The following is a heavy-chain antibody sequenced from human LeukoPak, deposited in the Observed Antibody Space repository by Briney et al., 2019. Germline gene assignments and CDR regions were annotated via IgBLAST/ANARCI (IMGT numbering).Heavy chain of an antibody. Sequence: NPGGSLRLSCAASGFTFSDYYMSWIRQAPGKGLEWVSYISSSGSTIYYADSVKGRFTISRDNAKNSLYLQMNSLRAEDTAVYYCARDPEWYSSSWSTSYYYYMDVWGKGTTVTVSS. D-gene: IGHD6-13*01. CDR3: ARDPEWYSSSWSTSYYYYMDV. CDR1: GFTFSDYY. CDR2: ISSSGSTI. J-gene: IGHJ6*03. V-gene: IGHV3-11*04.